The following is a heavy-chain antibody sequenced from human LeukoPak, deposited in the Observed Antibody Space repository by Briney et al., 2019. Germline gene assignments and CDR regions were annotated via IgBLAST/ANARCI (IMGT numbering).Heavy chain of an antibody. Sequence: SQTLSLTCTVSGGSISSGGYYWSWIRQPPGKGLEWIGYIYHSGSTYYIPSLKSRVTISVDASKNQFSLKLSSVTAADTAVYYCARVRLKEDYGSGSYYNGGCWFDPWGQGTLVTVSS. CDR2: IYHSGST. V-gene: IGHV4-30-2*01. J-gene: IGHJ5*02. CDR3: ARVRLKEDYGSGSYYNGGCWFDP. D-gene: IGHD3-10*01. CDR1: GGSISSGGYY.